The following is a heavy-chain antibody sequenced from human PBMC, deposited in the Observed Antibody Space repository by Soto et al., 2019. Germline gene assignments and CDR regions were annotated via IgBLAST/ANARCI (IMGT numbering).Heavy chain of an antibody. D-gene: IGHD2-8*02. CDR3: ARDKITGLFDY. J-gene: IGHJ4*02. CDR1: GGSFSGYY. V-gene: IGHV4-34*01. CDR2: INHSGST. Sequence: SDTLSLTCAVYGGSFSGYYWAGIRQPPGTGLEWIGEINHSGSTNYNPSLKSRVTISVDTSKNQFSLKLTSVTAADTAVYYCARDKITGLFDYWGQGTLVTVSS.